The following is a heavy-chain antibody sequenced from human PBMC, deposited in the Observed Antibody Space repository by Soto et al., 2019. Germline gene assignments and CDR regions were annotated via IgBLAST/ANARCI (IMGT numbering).Heavy chain of an antibody. CDR3: TTDWIVGDPYYYGMDV. D-gene: IGHD1-26*01. Sequence: PGGSLRLSCAASGFTFSNAWMSWVRQAPGKGLEWVGRIKSKTDGGTTDYAAPVKGRFTISRDDSKNTLYLQMNSLKTEDTAVYYCTTDWIVGDPYYYGMDVWGQGTTVTVSS. CDR2: IKSKTDGGTT. V-gene: IGHV3-15*01. CDR1: GFTFSNAW. J-gene: IGHJ6*02.